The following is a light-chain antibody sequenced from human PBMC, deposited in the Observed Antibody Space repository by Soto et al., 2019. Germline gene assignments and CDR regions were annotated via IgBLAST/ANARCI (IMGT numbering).Light chain of an antibody. J-gene: IGKJ5*01. Sequence: DIVMTQSPLSLPVTPGEPASISCRSSQSLLHRNGYNYLDWYLQKPGQSPQLLIYLGSNRASGVPDRFSGSGSGTDFTLKISRVEAEDVGVYYCMQALLTPSTFGQGTRPEIK. CDR2: LGS. V-gene: IGKV2-28*01. CDR1: QSLLHRNGYNY. CDR3: MQALLTPST.